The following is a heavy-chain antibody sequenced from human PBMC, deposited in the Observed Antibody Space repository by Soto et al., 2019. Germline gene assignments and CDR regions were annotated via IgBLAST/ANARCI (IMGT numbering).Heavy chain of an antibody. CDR2: INPNSGGT. D-gene: IGHD5-18*01. CDR1: GYTFTGYY. J-gene: IGHJ3*02. CDR3: ARTRGYSYGYYAFDI. V-gene: IGHV1-2*04. Sequence: QVPLVQSGAEVKKPGASVKVSCKASGYTFTGYYMHWVRQAPGQGLEWMGWINPNSGGTNYAQKFQGWVTMTRDTSISTAYMELSRLRSDDTAVYYCARTRGYSYGYYAFDIWGQGTMVTVSS.